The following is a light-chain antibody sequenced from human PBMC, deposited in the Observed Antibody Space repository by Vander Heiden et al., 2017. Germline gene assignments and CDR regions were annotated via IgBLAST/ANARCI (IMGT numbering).Light chain of an antibody. CDR2: KDS. V-gene: IGLV3-25*03. Sequence: SYELPQPPSVSVSPGQTARITCSGDALPKQYASWYQQKPGQAPLLVIYKDSERPSGIPERFSGSSSGTTVTLTISGVQAEDEADYYCQSADSSGTVVFGGGTKLTVL. CDR3: QSADSSGTVV. J-gene: IGLJ2*01. CDR1: ALPKQY.